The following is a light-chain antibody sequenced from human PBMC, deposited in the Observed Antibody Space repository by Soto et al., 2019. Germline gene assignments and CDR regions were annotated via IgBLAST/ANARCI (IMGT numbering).Light chain of an antibody. CDR3: QSYDSSLSNWV. Sequence: QSVLTQPPSVSGAPGLRVTISCTGSSSNIGAGYDVHWYQQLPGTAPKLLIYGNSNRPSGVPDRLSGSKSGTSASLAITGLQAEDEADYYCQSYDSSLSNWVFGGGTKVTVL. CDR1: SSNIGAGYD. CDR2: GNS. V-gene: IGLV1-40*01. J-gene: IGLJ3*02.